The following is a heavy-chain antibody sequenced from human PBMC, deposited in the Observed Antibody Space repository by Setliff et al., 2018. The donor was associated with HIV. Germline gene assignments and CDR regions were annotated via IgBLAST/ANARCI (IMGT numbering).Heavy chain of an antibody. V-gene: IGHV5-51*01. J-gene: IGHJ6*02. Sequence: PGESLKISCQGSGYTFAFHSIAWGRQRPGKGLEWMGIIYPGDSDTRYSPSFQGQVIISADKPISTAYLQWSRLKASDTAMYYCARRSSSSGQYFHDMDVWGQGTTVTVSS. CDR3: ARRSSSSGQYFHDMDV. CDR1: GYTFAFHS. D-gene: IGHD6-6*01. CDR2: IYPGDSDT.